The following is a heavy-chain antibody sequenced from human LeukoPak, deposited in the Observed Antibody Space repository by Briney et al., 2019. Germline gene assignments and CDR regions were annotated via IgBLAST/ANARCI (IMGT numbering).Heavy chain of an antibody. CDR3: ARGGLGMATKLEFDY. CDR2: IYPNSGGT. D-gene: IGHD5-24*01. V-gene: IGHV1-2*02. Sequence: ASVKVSCKASGYTFTGYYMHWVRQAPGQGLEWMGWIYPNSGGTKYAQKFQGRVTMTRDTSISTAYLELSRLRSDGTAVYYCARGGLGMATKLEFDYWGQGTLVTVSS. J-gene: IGHJ4*02. CDR1: GYTFTGYY.